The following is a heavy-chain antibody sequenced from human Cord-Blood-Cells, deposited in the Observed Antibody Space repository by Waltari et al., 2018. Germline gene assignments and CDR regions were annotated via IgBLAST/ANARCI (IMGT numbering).Heavy chain of an antibody. CDR3: ARGNWGSFNYFDY. CDR2: IYYSGST. CDR1: GGSISSSY. D-gene: IGHD7-27*01. Sequence: QVQLQESGPGLVKPSETLSLTCTVSGGSISSSYWSWIRQPPGKGLEWIGYIYYSGSTNYNPSLKSRVTISVDTSKNQFSLKLSSVTAADTAVYYCARGNWGSFNYFDYWGQGTLVTVSS. J-gene: IGHJ4*02. V-gene: IGHV4-59*01.